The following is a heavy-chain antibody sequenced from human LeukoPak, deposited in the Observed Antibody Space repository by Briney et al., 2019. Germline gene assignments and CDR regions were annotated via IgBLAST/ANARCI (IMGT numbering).Heavy chain of an antibody. D-gene: IGHD6-13*01. CDR1: GFTFSNAW. CDR3: ARGGYSSSWYPGW. J-gene: IGHJ4*02. CDR2: IKQDGSEK. Sequence: PGGSLRLSCAASGFTFSNAWMSWVRQAPGKGLEWVANIKQDGSEKYYVDSVKGRFTISRDNAKNSLYLQMNSLRAEDTAVYYCARGGYSSSWYPGWWGQGTLVTVSS. V-gene: IGHV3-7*01.